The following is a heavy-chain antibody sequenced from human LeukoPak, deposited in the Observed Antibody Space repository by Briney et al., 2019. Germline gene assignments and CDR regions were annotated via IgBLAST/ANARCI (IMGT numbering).Heavy chain of an antibody. CDR1: GGTFSSYA. D-gene: IGHD5-18*01. J-gene: IGHJ6*03. V-gene: IGHV1-69*01. Sequence: GSSVKVSCKASGGTFSSYAISWVRQAPGQGLEWMGGIIPIFGTANYAQKFQGRVTITADESTSTAYMELSSLRSEDTAVYYCAGGYSYGYLYYYMDVWGKGTTVTISS. CDR3: AGGYSYGYLYYYMDV. CDR2: IIPIFGTA.